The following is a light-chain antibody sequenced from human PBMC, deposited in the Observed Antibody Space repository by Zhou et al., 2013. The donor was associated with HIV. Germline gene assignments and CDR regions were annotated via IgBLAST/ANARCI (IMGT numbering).Light chain of an antibody. V-gene: IGKV3-20*01. CDR2: DTS. CDR3: QQYSRPPSWT. CDR1: QSVSSSY. Sequence: EIVLTQSPGTLSLSPGERATLSCRASQSVSSSYLAWYQQKPGQAPRLLIYDTSSRATGIPDRFSGSGSGTDFTLTIIRLEPEDFAVYYCQQYSRPPSWTFGQGTKVEIK. J-gene: IGKJ1*01.